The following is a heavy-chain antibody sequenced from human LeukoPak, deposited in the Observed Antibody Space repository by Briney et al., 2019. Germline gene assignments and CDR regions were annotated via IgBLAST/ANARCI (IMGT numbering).Heavy chain of an antibody. CDR3: ARVDLLFYYYYYMDV. Sequence: GGSLRLSCAASGFTFSSYVMHWVRQAPGKGLEWVAIISYDGSNEYYADSVKGRFTISRDNAKNTLYLQMNSLRAEDTAVYYCARVDLLFYYYYYMDVWGKGTTVTISS. D-gene: IGHD2-21*02. J-gene: IGHJ6*03. V-gene: IGHV3-30*04. CDR1: GFTFSSYV. CDR2: ISYDGSNE.